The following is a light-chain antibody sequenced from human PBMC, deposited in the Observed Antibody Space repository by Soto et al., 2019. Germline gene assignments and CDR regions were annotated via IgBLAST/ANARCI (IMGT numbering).Light chain of an antibody. CDR1: QSVSTN. V-gene: IGKV3-15*01. J-gene: IGKJ5*01. Sequence: EVVMTQTPATLSVSPGERATLSCRASQSVSTNLAWYQQIPGQAPRLLIYGASTRATGIPARFSGSGSGTEFTLTISSLQSEDFAVYYCQQRNNWPRGTFGQGTRLEIK. CDR3: QQRNNWPRGT. CDR2: GAS.